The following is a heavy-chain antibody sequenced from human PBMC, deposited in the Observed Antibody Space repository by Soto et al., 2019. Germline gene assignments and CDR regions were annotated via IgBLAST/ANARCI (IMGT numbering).Heavy chain of an antibody. D-gene: IGHD4-17*01. CDR2: IYTSGST. V-gene: IGHV4-4*07. CDR1: GGSISSYY. Sequence: SETLSLTCTVSGGSISSYYWSWIRQPAGKGLEWIGRIYTSGSTNYNPSLKRRVTMSVDTSKNQFSLKLSSVTAADTAVYYCARDLGRMTTVNGFDYLGQGNLVTVSS. CDR3: ARDLGRMTTVNGFDY. J-gene: IGHJ4*02.